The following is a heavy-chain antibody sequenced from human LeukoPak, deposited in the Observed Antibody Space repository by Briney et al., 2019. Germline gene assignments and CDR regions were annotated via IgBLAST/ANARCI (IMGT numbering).Heavy chain of an antibody. J-gene: IGHJ4*02. V-gene: IGHV3-21*01. CDR1: GFTFSSYS. D-gene: IGHD2-15*01. CDR3: ARGPQKNGHCSGYPGYFDY. CDR2: ISISSSYI. Sequence: GGSLRLSCAASGFTFSSYSINWVRQAPGKGLEWVSSISISSSYIYYADSVKGRFTISRDNAKNSLYLQMNSLRAEDTAVYYCARGPQKNGHCSGYPGYFDYWGQGTLVTVSS.